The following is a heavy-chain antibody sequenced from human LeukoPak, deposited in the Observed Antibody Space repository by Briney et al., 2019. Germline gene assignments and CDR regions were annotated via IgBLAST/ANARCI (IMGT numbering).Heavy chain of an antibody. CDR2: ISYDGNNK. D-gene: IGHD6-19*01. V-gene: IGHV3-30*18. CDR3: AKDRSSSGWYYFDY. Sequence: GGSLRLSCAASGFTCSSYGMHWVRQAPGNGLEWVAVISYDGNNKYYVDSVKGRFTISRDNSKNTLYLQMNSLRPEDTAVYYCAKDRSSSGWYYFDYWGQGTLVTVSS. J-gene: IGHJ4*02. CDR1: GFTCSSYG.